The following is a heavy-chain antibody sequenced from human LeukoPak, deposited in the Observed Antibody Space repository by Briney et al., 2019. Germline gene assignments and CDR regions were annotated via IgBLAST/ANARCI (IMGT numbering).Heavy chain of an antibody. J-gene: IGHJ4*02. Sequence: ASVKVSCKASGYTFTSYDINWVRQATGQGLEWMGWMNPNSGNTGYAQKFQGRVTMTRNTSISTAYMELGSLRSDDTAVYYCARDKYNWNYALDYWGQGTLVTVS. CDR2: MNPNSGNT. D-gene: IGHD1-7*01. CDR1: GYTFTSYD. CDR3: ARDKYNWNYALDY. V-gene: IGHV1-8*01.